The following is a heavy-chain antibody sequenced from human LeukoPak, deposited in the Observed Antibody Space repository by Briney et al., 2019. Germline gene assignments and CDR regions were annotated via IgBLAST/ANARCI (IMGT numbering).Heavy chain of an antibody. Sequence: GGSLRLSCVASGFTFKNYVMNWVRQAPGKGMEWLATIYGSGVSISYADSVKGRFTISRDNSNNTLYLQMNSLRAEDTAMYYCAKDLGWELPAEAYWGQGILVTVSS. CDR1: GFTFKNYV. D-gene: IGHD1-26*01. V-gene: IGHV3-23*01. CDR2: IYGSGVSI. CDR3: AKDLGWELPAEAY. J-gene: IGHJ4*02.